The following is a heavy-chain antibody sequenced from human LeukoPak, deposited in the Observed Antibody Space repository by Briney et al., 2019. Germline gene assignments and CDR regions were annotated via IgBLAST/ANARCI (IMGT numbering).Heavy chain of an antibody. CDR1: GGSMSSDC. CDR3: VRGKEDYDFWSGYTFRWFDP. CDR2: IYYSGST. V-gene: IGHV4-59*01. J-gene: IGHJ5*02. D-gene: IGHD3-3*01. Sequence: SETLSLTCTVSGGSMSSDCWSWIRQPPGKELEWIGYIYYSGSTSYNPSLNSRVTISVDTSKNQFSLRLSSVTAADTAVYYCVRGKEDYDFWSGYTFRWFDPWGQGTLVTVSS.